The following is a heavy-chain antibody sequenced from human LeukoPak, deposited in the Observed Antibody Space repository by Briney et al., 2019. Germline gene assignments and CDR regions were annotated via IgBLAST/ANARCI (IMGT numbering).Heavy chain of an antibody. CDR1: GFTFDDYA. Sequence: GGSLRLSCAASGFTFDDYAMHWVRRAPGKGLEWVSGISWNSGSIGYADSVKGRFTISRDNAKNSLYLQMNSLRAEDTALYYCAKGIGGATHDAFDIWGQGTMVTVSS. V-gene: IGHV3-9*01. J-gene: IGHJ3*02. D-gene: IGHD1-26*01. CDR2: ISWNSGSI. CDR3: AKGIGGATHDAFDI.